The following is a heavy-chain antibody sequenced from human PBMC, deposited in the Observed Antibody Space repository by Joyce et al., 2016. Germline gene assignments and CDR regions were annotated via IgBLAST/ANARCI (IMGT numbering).Heavy chain of an antibody. CDR2: VSADSGNT. V-gene: IGHV1-3*01. J-gene: IGHJ4*02. CDR1: GYTFTNND. Sequence: QVQLVQSGAEVTKPGASVKVSCKASGYTFTNNDIHWVRQAPEQSLEWMGWVSADSGNTKYSQKFQGRLTFTRDTSATTAYMELSSLTIEDTAFYYCARGRTLLDWGQGTLVSVSS. D-gene: IGHD2-15*01. CDR3: ARGRTLLD.